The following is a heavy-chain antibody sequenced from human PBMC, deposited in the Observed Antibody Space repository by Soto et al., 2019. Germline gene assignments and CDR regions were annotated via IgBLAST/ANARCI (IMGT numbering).Heavy chain of an antibody. V-gene: IGHV5-10-1*01. CDR2: IDPSDSYT. J-gene: IGHJ4*02. CDR3: ARSYGGYSVGY. D-gene: IGHD5-12*01. Sequence: PGVPKRISRKVSEGNSTSYGGSRVRQMPGKGLEWMGRIDPSDSYTNYSPSFQGHVTISADKSISTAYLQWSSLKASDTSMYYCARSYGGYSVGYWGQGTLVTVLL. CDR1: EGNSTSYG.